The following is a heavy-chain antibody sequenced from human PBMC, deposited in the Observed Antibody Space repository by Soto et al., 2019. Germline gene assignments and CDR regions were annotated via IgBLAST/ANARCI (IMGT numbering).Heavy chain of an antibody. CDR1: GASIRSYH. D-gene: IGHD3-16*01. J-gene: IGHJ5*02. Sequence: SETLSLTCAVSGASIRSYHWSWIRQPAGKGLGWIGRMQHTGNTNYNPSLKSRVTMSVDTSKNQISLKMTSVTAADTAVYFCARDVSSRRWFDPWGQGILVTVSS. CDR3: ARDVSSRRWFDP. V-gene: IGHV4-4*07. CDR2: MQHTGNT.